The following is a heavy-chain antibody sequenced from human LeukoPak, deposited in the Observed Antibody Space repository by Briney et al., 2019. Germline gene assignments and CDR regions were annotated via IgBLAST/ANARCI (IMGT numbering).Heavy chain of an antibody. D-gene: IGHD4-17*01. V-gene: IGHV4-59*10. J-gene: IGHJ5*02. CDR3: ARYDYGDCWFDP. CDR1: GGAFSGYY. CDR2: ISDSGST. Sequence: SETLSLTCAVYGGAFSGYYWNWIRPAPGKGLEWIGYISDSGSTNYNPSPRSRVTISVDTSKNQFSLKLSSVTAADTALYYCARYDYGDCWFDPWGQGTLVTVSS.